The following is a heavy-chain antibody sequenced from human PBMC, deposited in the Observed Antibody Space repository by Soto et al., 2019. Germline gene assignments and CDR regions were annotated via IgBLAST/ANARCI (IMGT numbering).Heavy chain of an antibody. J-gene: IGHJ6*02. CDR2: INHSGST. D-gene: IGHD2-2*03. Sequence: PSETLSLTSAVYGGSFSGYYWTWIRQPPGTGLEWIGEINHSGSTNYNPSLKSRVTISVDTSKNEFSLRLSSVTAADTAVYYCARLNGYCISTNCHGYYGMDVWGQGTTVTVSS. V-gene: IGHV4-34*01. CDR1: GGSFSGYY. CDR3: ARLNGYCISTNCHGYYGMDV.